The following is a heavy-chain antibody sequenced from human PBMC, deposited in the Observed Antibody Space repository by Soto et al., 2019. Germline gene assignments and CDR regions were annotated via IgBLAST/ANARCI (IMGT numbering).Heavy chain of an antibody. CDR2: INAANGDT. D-gene: IGHD6-13*01. CDR1: GYTFTSYG. V-gene: IGHV1-3*01. J-gene: IGHJ5*02. Sequence: SVKVSCKASGYTFTSYGIHWVRRAPGQRLEWMGWINAANGDTKYSPKFQGRVTITRDTSASTAYMELSSLRTEDTSVYYCVRRHVSATGIDWFDPWGQGTLVTV. CDR3: VRRHVSATGIDWFDP.